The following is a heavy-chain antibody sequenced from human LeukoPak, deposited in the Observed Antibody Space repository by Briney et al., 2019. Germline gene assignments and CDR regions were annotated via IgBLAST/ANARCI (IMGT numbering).Heavy chain of an antibody. CDR2: ISHDGTVE. Sequence: GGSLRLSCVASGFTFSRHGMQWVRQAPGKGPEWVAVISHDGTVEHYSDSVKGRFSISRDSSDNTLFLQMNSLRAEDTAVYYCAELGITMIGGVWGKGTTVTISS. J-gene: IGHJ6*04. CDR1: GFTFSRHG. CDR3: AELGITMIGGV. D-gene: IGHD3-10*02. V-gene: IGHV3-30*18.